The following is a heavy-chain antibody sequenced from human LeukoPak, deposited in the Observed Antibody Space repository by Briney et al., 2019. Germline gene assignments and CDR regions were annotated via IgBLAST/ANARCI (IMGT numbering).Heavy chain of an antibody. CDR2: ISGSGCST. Sequence: GGSLRLSCAASGFTFSSYAMSWVRQAPGKGLEWVSAISGSGCSTYYADSVKGRFTISRDNSKNTLYLQINSLRAEDTAVYYCAKDEGGDYYGSGSYYALAPWGQGTLVTVSS. V-gene: IGHV3-23*01. D-gene: IGHD3-10*01. CDR3: AKDEGGDYYGSGSYYALAP. CDR1: GFTFSSYA. J-gene: IGHJ5*02.